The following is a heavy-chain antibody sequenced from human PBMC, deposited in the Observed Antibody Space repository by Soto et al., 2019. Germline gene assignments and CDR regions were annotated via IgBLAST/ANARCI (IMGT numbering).Heavy chain of an antibody. CDR3: ARGLPFDYVWGSYRSYGMDV. V-gene: IGHV4-34*01. D-gene: IGHD3-16*02. J-gene: IGHJ6*02. Sequence: LSLTCAVYGGSFSGHYWSWIRQPPGKGLEWIGEINHSGSTNYNPSLKSRVTISVDTSKNQFSLKLSSVTAADTAVYYCARGLPFDYVWGSYRSYGMDVWGQGTTVTVSS. CDR2: INHSGST. CDR1: GGSFSGHY.